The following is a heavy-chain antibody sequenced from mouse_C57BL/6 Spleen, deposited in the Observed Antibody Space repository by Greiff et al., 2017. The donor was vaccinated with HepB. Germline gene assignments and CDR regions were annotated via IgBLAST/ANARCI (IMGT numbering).Heavy chain of an antibody. CDR3: ARTGLRRLYYAMDY. Sequence: EVQLVESGGGLVKPGGSLKLSCAASGFTFSDYGMHWVRQAPEKGLEWVAYISSGSSTIYYADTVKGRFTISRDNAKTTLFRQMTSLRSEDTAMYYCARTGLRRLYYAMDYWGQGTSVTVSS. D-gene: IGHD2-4*01. CDR2: ISSGSSTI. CDR1: GFTFSDYG. J-gene: IGHJ4*01. V-gene: IGHV5-17*01.